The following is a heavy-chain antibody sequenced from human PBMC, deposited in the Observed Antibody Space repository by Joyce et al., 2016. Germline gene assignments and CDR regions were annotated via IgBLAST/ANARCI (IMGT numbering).Heavy chain of an antibody. J-gene: IGHJ3*02. CDR2: ISAHHGNT. CDR1: GYIFTTYG. CDR3: ARDIHYYNSSGYYWGAFDI. D-gene: IGHD3-22*01. V-gene: IGHV1-18*01. Sequence: QVQLVQSGSEVKKPGASVEVSCKASGYIFTTYGISWVRQVPGQGFEWMGWISAHHGNTKDAQKFQDRVTMTIDTSTSTAYMELESLRSDDTAVYYCARDIHYYNSSGYYWGAFDIWGQGTMVSVSS.